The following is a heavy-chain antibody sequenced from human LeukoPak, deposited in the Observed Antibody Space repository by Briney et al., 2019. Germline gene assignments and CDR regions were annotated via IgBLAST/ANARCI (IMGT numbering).Heavy chain of an antibody. CDR2: INPNGGGT. J-gene: IGHJ4*02. CDR3: ARAVRVTTDLDC. Sequence: ASVKVSCKASGYTFTGYNIHWMRQAPGQGLEWMGWINPNGGGTNYAQNFQGRVTMTRDTSITTVYMEVSGLTSDDTAVYYCARAVRVTTDLDCWGQGTLVTVSS. V-gene: IGHV1-2*02. D-gene: IGHD2-21*02. CDR1: GYTFTGYN.